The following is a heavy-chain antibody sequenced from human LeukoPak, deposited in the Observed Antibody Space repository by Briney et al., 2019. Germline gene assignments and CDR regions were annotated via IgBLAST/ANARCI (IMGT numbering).Heavy chain of an antibody. CDR3: ARDLSGKYSIDY. Sequence: GGSLRLSCAASGFTFSNYGMHWVRQAPGKGLECVAVITYDGSIESYADSVKGRFTISRDSSKNTLSLQMNSLRTEDTAVYYCARDLSGKYSIDYWGQGTLVTVSS. CDR2: ITYDGSIE. D-gene: IGHD1-26*01. J-gene: IGHJ4*02. CDR1: GFTFSNYG. V-gene: IGHV3-30*03.